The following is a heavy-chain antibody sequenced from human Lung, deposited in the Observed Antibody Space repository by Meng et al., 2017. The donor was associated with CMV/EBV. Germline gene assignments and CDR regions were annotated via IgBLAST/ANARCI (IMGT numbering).Heavy chain of an antibody. Sequence: QGRLRESGPGLVKPSATLSLTCAVSGDSITNHNWWAWVRQPPGKGLEWIGEIPHRGSSAYNPSLKSRVSMSIDKSKNQFSLKLTSVTAADTAVYHCLRRSGGSVWGQGTLVTVSS. D-gene: IGHD3-10*01. V-gene: IGHV4-4*02. CDR1: GDSITNHNW. CDR3: LRRSGGSV. J-gene: IGHJ1*01. CDR2: IPHRGSS.